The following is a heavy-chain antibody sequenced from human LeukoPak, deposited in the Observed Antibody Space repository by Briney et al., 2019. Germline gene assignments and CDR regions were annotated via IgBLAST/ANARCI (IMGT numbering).Heavy chain of an antibody. J-gene: IGHJ5*02. CDR1: GFTFRTYA. CDR2: MSSDGSNE. V-gene: IGHV3-30*18. D-gene: IGHD1-14*01. Sequence: GGSLRLSCGASGFTFRTYAMHWVRQTPDKGLEWVAFMSSDGSNENYADSVKDRFTISRDNSKNTLFLRMNNLTPEDTGVYYCAKGLATTPSYRNWFDAWGQGTLVTVSS. CDR3: AKGLATTPSYRNWFDA.